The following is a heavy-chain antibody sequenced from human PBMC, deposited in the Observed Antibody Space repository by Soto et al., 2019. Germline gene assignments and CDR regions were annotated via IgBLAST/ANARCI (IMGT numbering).Heavy chain of an antibody. CDR3: ARDSLDYDILTGYPYYYYGMDV. Sequence: QVQLQESGPGLVKPSQTLSLTCTVSGGSISSGGYYWSWIRQHPGKGLEWIGYIYYSGSTYYNPSLKSRVTISVDTSKNQFSLKLSSVTAADTAVYYCARDSLDYDILTGYPYYYYGMDVWGQGTTVTVSS. J-gene: IGHJ6*02. CDR2: IYYSGST. D-gene: IGHD3-9*01. V-gene: IGHV4-31*03. CDR1: GGSISSGGYY.